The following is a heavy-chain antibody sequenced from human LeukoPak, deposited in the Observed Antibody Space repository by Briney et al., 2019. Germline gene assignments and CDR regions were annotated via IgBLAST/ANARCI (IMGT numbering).Heavy chain of an antibody. D-gene: IGHD3-3*01. CDR1: GFTVSSNY. Sequence: PGGSLRLSCAASGFTVSSNYMSWVRQAPGKGLEWVSVIYSGGSTYYADSVKGRFTISRHNSKNTLYLQMNSLRAEDTAVYYCASERSGYGHYGMDVWGQGTTVTVSS. V-gene: IGHV3-53*04. CDR3: ASERSGYGHYGMDV. J-gene: IGHJ6*02. CDR2: IYSGGST.